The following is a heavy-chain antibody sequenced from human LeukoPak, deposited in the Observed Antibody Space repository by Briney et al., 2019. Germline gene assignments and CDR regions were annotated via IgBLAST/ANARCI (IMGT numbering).Heavy chain of an antibody. D-gene: IGHD6-19*01. V-gene: IGHV4-59*08. CDR1: GGSISSYY. J-gene: IGHJ4*02. CDR3: ARVGAVAGISDY. CDR2: IYYSGST. Sequence: SETLSLTCTVSGGSISSYYWSWIRQPPGKGLEWIGYIYYSGSTNYNPSLKSRVTISVDTSKNQFSLKLSSVTAADTAVYYCARVGAVAGISDYWGQGTLVTVSS.